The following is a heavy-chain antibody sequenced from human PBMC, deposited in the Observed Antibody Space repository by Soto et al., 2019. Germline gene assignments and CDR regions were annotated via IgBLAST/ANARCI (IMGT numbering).Heavy chain of an antibody. CDR2: IYYSGYT. D-gene: IGHD3-22*01. J-gene: IGHJ5*02. CDR1: GGSMSSYY. CDR3: ARGDHFDSSGPFDP. V-gene: IGHV4-59*01. Sequence: QVQLQESGPGLVKPSETLSLTCSVSGGSMSSYYWYWLRQPPGKGLECIGYIYYSGYTNYSPSLKSRVTMSGETSKNHFSLKVSCVTAADTAVYYCARGDHFDSSGPFDPWGQGTLVTVSS.